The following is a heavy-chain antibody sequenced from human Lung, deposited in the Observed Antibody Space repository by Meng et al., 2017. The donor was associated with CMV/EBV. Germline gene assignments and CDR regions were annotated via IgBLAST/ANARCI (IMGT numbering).Heavy chain of an antibody. CDR2: ISFDASNK. Sequence: GESLKISCAASGFSISPYAMQWVRQAPGKGLEWVAVISFDASNKRYADSVKGRFAISRDNSKDTLYLEMNSLRTEDTAVYYCARDAVVGPTSRSGIGYFDQWGQGTXVTVSS. CDR1: GFSISPYA. CDR3: ARDAVVGPTSRSGIGYFDQ. V-gene: IGHV3-30*01. D-gene: IGHD1-26*01. J-gene: IGHJ4*02.